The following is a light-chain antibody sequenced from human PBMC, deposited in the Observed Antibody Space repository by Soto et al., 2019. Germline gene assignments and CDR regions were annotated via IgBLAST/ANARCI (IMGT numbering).Light chain of an antibody. V-gene: IGKV1-5*03. CDR3: QHYNSYSEA. CDR2: KAS. CDR1: QTISSW. J-gene: IGKJ1*01. Sequence: DVPMTQSPATLSGSVGDRVTITCRASQTISSWLAWYQQKPGKAPKLLIYKASTLKSGVPSRFSGSGSGTEFTLTISSLQPDDFATYYCQHYNSYSEAFGQGTKVAI.